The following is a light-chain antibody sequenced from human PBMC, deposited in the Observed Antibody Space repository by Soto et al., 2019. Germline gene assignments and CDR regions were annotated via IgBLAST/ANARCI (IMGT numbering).Light chain of an antibody. Sequence: DVQMTQSPSSLSASVGDRVTITCRASRDISSSLAWYQQKPGKVPKLLIYAASTLHAGVQSRFSGSGSGTFFTLLINSLQPEDVATYYCQKYNSAPNTFGRGTRLEIK. CDR2: AAS. CDR3: QKYNSAPNT. V-gene: IGKV1-27*01. CDR1: RDISSS. J-gene: IGKJ2*01.